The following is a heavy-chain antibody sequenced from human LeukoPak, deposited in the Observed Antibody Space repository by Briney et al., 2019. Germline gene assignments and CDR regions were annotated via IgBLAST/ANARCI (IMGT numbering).Heavy chain of an antibody. V-gene: IGHV1-2*02. CDR2: INPNSGGT. Sequence: ASVKVSCKASGYTFTGYYMHWVRQAPGQGLEWMGWINPNSGGTNYARKFQGRVTMTRDTSISTAYMELSRLRSDDTAVYYCARDGSSSLSYFDYWGLGTLVTVSS. J-gene: IGHJ4*02. CDR3: ARDGSSSLSYFDY. D-gene: IGHD1-26*01. CDR1: GYTFTGYY.